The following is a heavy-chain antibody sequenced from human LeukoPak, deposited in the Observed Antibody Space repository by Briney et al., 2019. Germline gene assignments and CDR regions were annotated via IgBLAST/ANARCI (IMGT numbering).Heavy chain of an antibody. Sequence: ASVKVSCKASGYSFTGYYMHWVRQAPGQGLEWMGWINPNSGGTNYAQKFQGRVTMTRDTSMSTAYMELSRLRSDDTAVYYCARQYYYDSSGYTPWGQGTLVTVSS. J-gene: IGHJ5*02. V-gene: IGHV1-2*02. CDR1: GYSFTGYY. CDR3: ARQYYYDSSGYTP. D-gene: IGHD3-22*01. CDR2: INPNSGGT.